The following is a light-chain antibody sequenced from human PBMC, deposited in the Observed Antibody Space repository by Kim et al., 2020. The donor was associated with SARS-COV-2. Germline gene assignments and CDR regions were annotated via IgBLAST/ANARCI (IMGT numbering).Light chain of an antibody. CDR2: GVS. Sequence: GQSINVSCTGTSSDVGGSNYVSWYQQHPGKAPKLMIYGVSYRPSGISNRFSGSKSGNTASLTISGLQAEDEADYYCSSYTSSITVVFGGGTKVTVL. CDR3: SSYTSSITVV. V-gene: IGLV2-14*03. J-gene: IGLJ2*01. CDR1: SSDVGGSNY.